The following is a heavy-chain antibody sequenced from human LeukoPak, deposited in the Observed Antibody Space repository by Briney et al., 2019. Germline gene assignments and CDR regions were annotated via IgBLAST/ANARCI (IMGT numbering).Heavy chain of an antibody. CDR3: VGSYSSGPSNDY. J-gene: IGHJ4*02. D-gene: IGHD6-19*01. Sequence: ASVKVSCKASGYTFTGYYMHWVRQAPGQGLEWMGWINPNSGGTNYAQKFQGRVTMTRDTSISTAHMELSRLRSDDTAVYYCVGSYSSGPSNDYWGQGTLVTVSS. V-gene: IGHV1-2*02. CDR1: GYTFTGYY. CDR2: INPNSGGT.